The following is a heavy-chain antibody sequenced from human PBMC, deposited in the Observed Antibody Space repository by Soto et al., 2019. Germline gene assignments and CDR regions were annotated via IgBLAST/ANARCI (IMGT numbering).Heavy chain of an antibody. V-gene: IGHV1-69*01. CDR2: IIPIFGTA. D-gene: IGHD2-21*02. Sequence: QVQLVQSGAEVKKPGSSVKVSCKASGGTFSSYAISWVRHAPGQGLEWMGGIIPIFGTANYAQKFQGRVTITADESPSTAYMELSSLRSEDTAVYYCANSDCGGDCYSDFGASDIRGQGTMVTVSS. J-gene: IGHJ3*02. CDR3: ANSDCGGDCYSDFGASDI. CDR1: GGTFSSYA.